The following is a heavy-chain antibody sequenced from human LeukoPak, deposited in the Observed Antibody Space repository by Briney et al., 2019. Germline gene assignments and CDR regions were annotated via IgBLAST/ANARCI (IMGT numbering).Heavy chain of an antibody. V-gene: IGHV4-59*01. J-gene: IGHJ4*02. CDR1: SGSISSYY. CDR3: ARDSSTGGFDY. CDR2: IYYSGST. Sequence: SETLSLTCTVSSGSISSYYWSWIRQPPGKGLEWIGYIYYSGSTNYNPSLKSRVTISVDTSKNQFSLKLSSVTAADTAVYYCARDSSTGGFDYWGQGTLVTVSS. D-gene: IGHD1-26*01.